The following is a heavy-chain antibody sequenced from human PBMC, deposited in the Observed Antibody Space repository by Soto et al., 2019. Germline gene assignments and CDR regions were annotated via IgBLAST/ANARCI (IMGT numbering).Heavy chain of an antibody. V-gene: IGHV1-2*04. Sequence: ASVKVSCKASGYTFTGSYMHWVRQAPGQGLEWMGWINPNSGGTNYAQKFQGWVTMTRDTSISTAYMELSRLRSDDTAVYYCARDTMVRGVLWFDPWGQGTLVTVSS. CDR3: ARDTMVRGVLWFDP. CDR1: GYTFTGSY. D-gene: IGHD3-10*01. CDR2: INPNSGGT. J-gene: IGHJ5*02.